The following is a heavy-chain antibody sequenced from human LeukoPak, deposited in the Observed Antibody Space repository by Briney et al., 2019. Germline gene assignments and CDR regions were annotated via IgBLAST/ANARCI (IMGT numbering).Heavy chain of an antibody. CDR2: IYPGDSDT. CDR1: GYSFTSYW. Sequence: GESLKISCQGSGYSFTSYWIGWVRQMPGKGLEWMGIIYPGDSDTRYSPSFQGQVTISADKSISTAYLQWSSLKASDTAMYYCAGGYYDFWSGCYTEDYWGQGTLVTVSS. CDR3: AGGYYDFWSGCYTEDY. V-gene: IGHV5-51*01. D-gene: IGHD3-3*01. J-gene: IGHJ4*02.